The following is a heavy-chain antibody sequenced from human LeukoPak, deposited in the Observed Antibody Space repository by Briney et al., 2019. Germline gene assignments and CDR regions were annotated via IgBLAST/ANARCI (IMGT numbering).Heavy chain of an antibody. CDR3: AKDCIAVAGPYDY. D-gene: IGHD6-19*01. Sequence: ETLSLTCAVYGGSFSGYFWSWIRQPPGKGLEWVSAISGSGVSTYYADSVKGRFTISRDNSKNTQYLQMNSRRAEDTAVYYCAKDCIAVAGPYDYWGQGTLVTVSS. CDR1: GGSFSGYF. CDR2: ISGSGVST. J-gene: IGHJ4*02. V-gene: IGHV3-23*01.